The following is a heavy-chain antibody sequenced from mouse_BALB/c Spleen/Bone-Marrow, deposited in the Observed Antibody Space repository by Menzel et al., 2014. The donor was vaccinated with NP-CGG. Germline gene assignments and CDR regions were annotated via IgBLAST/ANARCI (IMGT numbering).Heavy chain of an antibody. J-gene: IGHJ3*01. D-gene: IGHD1-1*01. CDR3: ALYYYGSSGFAY. CDR2: IDPANGNT. V-gene: IGHV14-3*02. Sequence: EVKLEESGAELVKPGASVKLSCTASGFNIKDTYMHWVKQRPEQGLEWIGRIDPANGNTKYDPKFQGKATITADTSSNTAHLQLSSLTSEDTAVYYCALYYYGSSGFAYWGQGTLVTVSA. CDR1: GFNIKDTY.